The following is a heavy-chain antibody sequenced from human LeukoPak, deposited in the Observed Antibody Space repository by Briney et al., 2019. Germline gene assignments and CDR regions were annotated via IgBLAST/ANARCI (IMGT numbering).Heavy chain of an antibody. J-gene: IGHJ4*02. Sequence: GGSLRLSCAASGFTFSNYGMSWVRQAPGKGLEWVSAMSGSAGDTYYADAVMGRFTISRDNPNNTLYLQMNSLRAEDTAVYYCAKEGFYGDFEYYFDSWGQGTLVTVSS. D-gene: IGHD4-17*01. CDR1: GFTFSNYG. CDR3: AKEGFYGDFEYYFDS. CDR2: MSGSAGDT. V-gene: IGHV3-23*01.